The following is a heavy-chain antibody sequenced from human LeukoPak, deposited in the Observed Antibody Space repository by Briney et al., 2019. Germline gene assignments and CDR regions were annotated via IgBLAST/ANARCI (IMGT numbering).Heavy chain of an antibody. J-gene: IGHJ4*02. CDR1: GGTFSSYA. CDR2: INPNSGGT. D-gene: IGHD4-11*01. CDR3: ARGTLLYYSNYVVY. V-gene: IGHV1-2*02. Sequence: ASVKVSCKASGGTFSSYAISWVRQAPGQGLEWMGWINPNSGGTNYAQKFQGRVTMTRDTSISTAYMELSRLRSDDTAVYYRARGTLLYYSNYVVYWGRGTLVTVSS.